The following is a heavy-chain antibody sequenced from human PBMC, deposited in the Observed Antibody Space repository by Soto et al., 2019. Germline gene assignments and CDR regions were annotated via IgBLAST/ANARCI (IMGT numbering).Heavy chain of an antibody. CDR2: SANGGST. CDR3: AKEGILSPHFDY. J-gene: IGHJ4*02. Sequence: SANGGSTYYADSVKGRFTISRDNSKNTLYLQMNSLRAEDTAVYYCAKEGILSPHFDYWGQGTLVTVSS. V-gene: IGHV3-23*01. D-gene: IGHD2-15*01.